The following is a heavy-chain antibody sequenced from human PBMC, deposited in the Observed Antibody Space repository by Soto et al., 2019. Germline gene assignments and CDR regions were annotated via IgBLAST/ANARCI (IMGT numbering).Heavy chain of an antibody. CDR3: AKDPKMATESDL. CDR1: GFTFDSYA. CDR2: IHANGVNT. V-gene: IGHV3-23*01. J-gene: IGHJ2*01. D-gene: IGHD5-12*01. Sequence: PGGSLRLSCAASGFTFDSYAMSWVRQAPGKGLEWVSSIHANGVNTYYADSVKGRFTISRDNSKNTLYLQMNSLRAEDTAVYYCAKDPKMATESDLWGRGTLVTVSS.